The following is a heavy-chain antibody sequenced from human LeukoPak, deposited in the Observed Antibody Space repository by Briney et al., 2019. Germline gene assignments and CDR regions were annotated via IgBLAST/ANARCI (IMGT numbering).Heavy chain of an antibody. Sequence: GGSLRLSCAASGFTFSNAWMSWVRQAPGKGLEWVGRIKSKTDGGTTDYAAPVKGRFTISRDDSKNTLYLQMNSLKTEDTAVYYCTTLPMYYDYVWGSYPLDYWGQGTLVTVSS. CDR3: TTLPMYYDYVWGSYPLDY. J-gene: IGHJ4*02. D-gene: IGHD3-16*02. CDR1: GFTFSNAW. V-gene: IGHV3-15*01. CDR2: IKSKTDGGTT.